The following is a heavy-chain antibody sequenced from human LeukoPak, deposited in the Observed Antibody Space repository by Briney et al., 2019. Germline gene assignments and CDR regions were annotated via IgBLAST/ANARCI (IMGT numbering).Heavy chain of an antibody. V-gene: IGHV3-23*01. CDR3: AKGTYFDY. Sequence: GGSLRLSCAASGFTFSSHAMSWVRQAPGKGLEWVSAISISGGSTYYADSVKGRFTISRDNSKNTLYLQMNSLRPEDTAVDYCAKGTYFDYWGQGTLVTVSS. J-gene: IGHJ4*02. CDR1: GFTFSSHA. CDR2: ISISGGST.